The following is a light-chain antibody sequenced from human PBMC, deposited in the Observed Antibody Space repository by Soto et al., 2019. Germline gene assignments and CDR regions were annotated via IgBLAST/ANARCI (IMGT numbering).Light chain of an antibody. J-gene: IGKJ2*01. V-gene: IGKV2-24*01. Sequence: DIVMTQTPLSSPVTLGQPASISCRSSQSLLHSDGTTYLSWLQQRPGQPPRLLIYSVSNRLSGVPDRFSGSGAGTDFTLRISRGEAEDVGVYYCMQATQYPPYTFGQGTKLEI. CDR1: QSLLHSDGTTY. CDR2: SVS. CDR3: MQATQYPPYT.